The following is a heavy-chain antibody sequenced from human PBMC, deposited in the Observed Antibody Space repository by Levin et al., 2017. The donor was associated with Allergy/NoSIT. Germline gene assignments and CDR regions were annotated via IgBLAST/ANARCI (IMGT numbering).Heavy chain of an antibody. CDR1: GFTFDDYG. CDR3: ARDKGIAVAGGVDY. D-gene: IGHD6-19*01. V-gene: IGHV3-20*01. J-gene: IGHJ4*02. Sequence: GGSLRLSCAASGFTFDDYGMSWVRQAPGKGLEWVSGINWNGGSTGYADSVKGRLTISRDNAKNSLYLQMNSLRAEDTALYHCARDKGIAVAGGVDYWGQGTLVTVSS. CDR2: INWNGGST.